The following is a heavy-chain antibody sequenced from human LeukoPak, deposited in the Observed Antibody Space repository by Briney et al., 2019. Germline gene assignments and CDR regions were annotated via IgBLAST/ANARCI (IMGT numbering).Heavy chain of an antibody. Sequence: GESLKISGKGFGYSFAGYWIGWVGQMPGKGREGFGIIFPGDSDTRYSPSFQGQVTISADKSISSAYLQWSSLTASDTAMYYCERHGGAADNVYLDHWGQGTLVSVSS. V-gene: IGHV5-51*01. J-gene: IGHJ4*02. CDR2: IFPGDSDT. CDR3: ERHGGAADNVYLDH. D-gene: IGHD6-25*01. CDR1: GYSFAGYW.